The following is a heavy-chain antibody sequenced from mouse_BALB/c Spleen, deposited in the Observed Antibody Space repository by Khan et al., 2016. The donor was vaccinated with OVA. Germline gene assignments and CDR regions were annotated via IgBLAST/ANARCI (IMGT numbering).Heavy chain of an antibody. Sequence: VQLQQPGPGLVKPSQSLSLTCTVTGYSIASDYAWNWIRQFPGNKLEWMGFISYSGNTNYNPSLKSRISITRATSKNQFFLQLNSVTSEDTATYYCARVYGGDFDYWGQGTTLTVSS. J-gene: IGHJ2*01. CDR1: GYSIASDYA. V-gene: IGHV3-2*02. D-gene: IGHD1-1*01. CDR2: ISYSGNT. CDR3: ARVYGGDFDY.